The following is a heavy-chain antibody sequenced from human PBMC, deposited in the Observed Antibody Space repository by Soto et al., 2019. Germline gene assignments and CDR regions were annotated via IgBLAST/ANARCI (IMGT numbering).Heavy chain of an antibody. CDR2: INHSGST. V-gene: IGHV4-34*01. CDR1: GRSFSGYY. D-gene: IGHD3-3*01. J-gene: IGHJ6*02. Sequence: SETLSLPCAVYGRSFSGYYWSWIRQPPGKGLEWIGEINHSGSTNYNPSLKSRVSISVDTSKNQFSLNLSSVTAADTAVYYCARVTGYYDFWSGYYSHYYYGMHVWGQGTTVTVSS. CDR3: ARVTGYYDFWSGYYSHYYYGMHV.